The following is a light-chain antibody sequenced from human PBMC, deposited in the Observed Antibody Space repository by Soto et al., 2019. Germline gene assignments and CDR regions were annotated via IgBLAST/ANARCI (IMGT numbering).Light chain of an antibody. CDR2: DAS. Sequence: EIVLTQSPATLSLSPGERATLSCRASQSVSSYLACYQQKPGQAPRLLIYDASNRATGIPARFSGSGSGTDFTLTISSLAPEDFAVYYCQQRSNWPLTFGGGTKVEIK. J-gene: IGKJ4*01. V-gene: IGKV3-11*01. CDR1: QSVSSY. CDR3: QQRSNWPLT.